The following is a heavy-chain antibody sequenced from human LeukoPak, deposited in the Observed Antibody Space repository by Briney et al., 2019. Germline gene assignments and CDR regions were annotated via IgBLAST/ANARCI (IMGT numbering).Heavy chain of an antibody. CDR3: ARDPFSGNFDY. D-gene: IGHD3-10*01. Sequence: PGRSLRLSCAASGFTFSSYSMNWVRQAPGKGLEWVANIKQDGSEKYYVDSVKGRFTISRDNAKNSLYLQMNSLRAEDTAVYYCARDPFSGNFDYWGQGTLVTVSS. CDR2: IKQDGSEK. J-gene: IGHJ4*02. CDR1: GFTFSSYS. V-gene: IGHV3-7*01.